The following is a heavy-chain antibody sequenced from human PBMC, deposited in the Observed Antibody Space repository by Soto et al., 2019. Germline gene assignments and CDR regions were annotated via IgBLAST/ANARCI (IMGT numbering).Heavy chain of an antibody. D-gene: IGHD3-3*01. CDR1: GGAISSYY. Sequence: ETLSLTCNASGGAISSYYWTLIRQAAVKGLEWIGYVYKTGSTNYNPSLKSRVTISLDTSKNQFFLSLSSVTSAGTDVYYCAVMSFTVFGEVIDNFYFYGMDVWGQGTTVTVSS. CDR2: VYKTGST. J-gene: IGHJ6*02. CDR3: AVMSFTVFGEVIDNFYFYGMDV. V-gene: IGHV4-59*03.